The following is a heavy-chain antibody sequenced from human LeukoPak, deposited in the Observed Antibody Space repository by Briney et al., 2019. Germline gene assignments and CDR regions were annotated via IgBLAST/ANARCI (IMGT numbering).Heavy chain of an antibody. Sequence: PEGSLRLSCAASRFTFSNAWRNWVRQAPGKGLEWIGRIKSKADGETTDYASPVKGRFTISRDDSNNMVYLQMNSLKIEDTAVYYCAIDEPNYAPYDFDYWGQGTLVTVSS. CDR2: IKSKADGETT. V-gene: IGHV3-15*01. CDR1: RFTFSNAW. J-gene: IGHJ4*02. D-gene: IGHD4/OR15-4a*01. CDR3: AIDEPNYAPYDFDY.